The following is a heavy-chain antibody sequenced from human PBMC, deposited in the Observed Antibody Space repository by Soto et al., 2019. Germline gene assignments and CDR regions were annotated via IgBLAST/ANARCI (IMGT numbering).Heavy chain of an antibody. CDR2: INAGNGDT. V-gene: IGHV1-3*01. CDR3: ARAISGYVT. Sequence: QVQLVQSGAEMKKPGASVKLSCKTSGINYNTYAIHWVRQVPGQGLEWMGWINAGNGDTRYSQNFQGRVTLTRHTSASTVYMDLDSLKSEDTGVYYCARAISGYVTWGQGTLVTVSS. J-gene: IGHJ4*02. D-gene: IGHD5-12*01. CDR1: GINYNTYA.